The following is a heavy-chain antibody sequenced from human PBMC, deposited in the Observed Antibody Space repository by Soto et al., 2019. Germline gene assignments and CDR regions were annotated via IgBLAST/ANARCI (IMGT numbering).Heavy chain of an antibody. CDR3: ARGRGDGYNQDWYFDL. CDR1: GGSFSGYY. J-gene: IGHJ2*01. CDR2: INNSGST. V-gene: IGHV4-34*01. D-gene: IGHD3-10*01. Sequence: PSETLSLTCAVYGGSFSGYYWSWIRQPPGKWLEWIGEINNSGSTNYNPSLKSRVSISVGTSNNQFSLKLSSVTAADTAVYYCARGRGDGYNQDWYFDLWGRGXLVTVYS.